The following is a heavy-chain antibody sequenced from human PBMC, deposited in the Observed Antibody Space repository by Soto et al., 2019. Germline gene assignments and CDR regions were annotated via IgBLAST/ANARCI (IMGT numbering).Heavy chain of an antibody. CDR2: INGDGSRI. D-gene: IGHD3-10*01. V-gene: IGHV3-74*01. J-gene: IGHJ4*02. CDR1: GFTFGSYW. CDR3: SRVTLWFAESPRS. Sequence: EVQLVESGGGSVQTGGSLKISCAASGFTFGSYWMNWVRQAPGKGLVWVSRINGDGSRITYADSVKGRFTISRDNAQNTLYLQMNSLRADDSAVYYCSRVTLWFAESPRSGGQGTLVTVSS.